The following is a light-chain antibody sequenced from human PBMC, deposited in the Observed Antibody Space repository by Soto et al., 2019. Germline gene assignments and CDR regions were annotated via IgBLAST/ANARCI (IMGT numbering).Light chain of an antibody. V-gene: IGKV1-5*01. Sequence: DIQMTQSPSTLSASVGDRVTITCRASQTISSWLAWYQQKPGTAPKILIYDVSSLESGVPSRFSGSRSGTEFTLTISSLQPDDFATYYCQQYNSYPWTFGQGTKVEV. CDR2: DVS. CDR1: QTISSW. J-gene: IGKJ1*01. CDR3: QQYNSYPWT.